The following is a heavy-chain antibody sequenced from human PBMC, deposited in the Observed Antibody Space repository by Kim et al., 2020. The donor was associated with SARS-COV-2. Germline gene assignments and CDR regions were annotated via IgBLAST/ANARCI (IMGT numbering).Heavy chain of an antibody. J-gene: IGHJ3*02. Sequence: DSVKGRFTISRDNAKNSLYLQMNSLRAEDTAVYYCARDMSSSWYIDAFDIWGQGTMVTVSS. V-gene: IGHV3-21*01. D-gene: IGHD6-13*01. CDR3: ARDMSSSWYIDAFDI.